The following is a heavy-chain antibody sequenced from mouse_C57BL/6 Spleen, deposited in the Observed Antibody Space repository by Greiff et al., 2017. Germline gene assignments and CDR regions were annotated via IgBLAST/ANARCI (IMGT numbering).Heavy chain of an antibody. CDR1: GFTFSSYA. CDR2: ISDGGSYT. Sequence: EVMLVESGGGLVKPGGSLKLSCAASGFTFSSYAMSWVRQTPEKRLEWVATISDGGSYTYYPDNVKGRFTISRDNAKNNLYLQMSHLKSEDTAMYYCARAFYSNFDYWGQGTTLTVSS. CDR3: ARAFYSNFDY. V-gene: IGHV5-4*03. D-gene: IGHD2-5*01. J-gene: IGHJ2*01.